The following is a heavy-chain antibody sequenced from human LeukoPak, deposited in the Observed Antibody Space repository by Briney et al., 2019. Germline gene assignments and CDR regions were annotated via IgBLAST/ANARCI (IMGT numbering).Heavy chain of an antibody. Sequence: PSETLSLTCTVSGGSISSGGYYWSWIRQPPGKGLEWIGYIYHSGSTYYNPSLKSRVTISVDRSKNQFSLKLSSVTAADTAVYYCARIPWYYGSGRSYYMDVWGKGTTVTVSS. V-gene: IGHV4-30-2*01. CDR2: IYHSGST. J-gene: IGHJ6*03. CDR1: GGSISSGGYY. D-gene: IGHD3-10*01. CDR3: ARIPWYYGSGRSYYMDV.